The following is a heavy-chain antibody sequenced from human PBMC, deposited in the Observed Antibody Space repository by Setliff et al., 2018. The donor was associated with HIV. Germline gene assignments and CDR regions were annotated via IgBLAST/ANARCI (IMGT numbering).Heavy chain of an antibody. J-gene: IGHJ4*02. V-gene: IGHV2-70*19. CDR1: GFSISTNGVS. CDR3: ARMGGDLTHFAY. Sequence: SGPTLVNPTQTVTLTCSFSGFSISTNGVSVSWVRRPPGRALDWLARIDWNGETHYTTSLKTRLTISKDTTNNRVVLTMTNMDPVDTATYFCARMGGDLTHFAYWGPGTLVTVSS. D-gene: IGHD3-16*01. CDR2: IDWNGET.